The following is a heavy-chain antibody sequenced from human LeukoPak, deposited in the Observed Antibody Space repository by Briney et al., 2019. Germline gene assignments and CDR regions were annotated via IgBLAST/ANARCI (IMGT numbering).Heavy chain of an antibody. J-gene: IGHJ3*02. CDR1: GYTFTGYY. V-gene: IGHV1-2*06. CDR2: INPNSGGT. CDR3: ARAAAGTRSAFDI. D-gene: IGHD6-13*01. Sequence: GASVKVSCKASGYTFTGYYMHWVRQAPGQGLGWMGRINPNSGGTNYAQKFQGRVTMTRDTSISAAYMELSRLRSDDTAVYYCARAAAGTRSAFDIWGQGTMVTVSS.